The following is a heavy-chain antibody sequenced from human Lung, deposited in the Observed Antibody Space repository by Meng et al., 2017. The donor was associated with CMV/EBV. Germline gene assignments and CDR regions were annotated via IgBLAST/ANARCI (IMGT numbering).Heavy chain of an antibody. V-gene: IGHV4-4*02. Sequence: VRLQESCPGLLKPSGTLSLTCAVSGGSISSSNWWSWVRQPPGKGLEWIGEIYHSGSTNYNPSLKSRVTISVDKSKNQFSLKLSSVTAADTAVYYCASFPPPGKQWLVTDCWGQGTLVTVSS. CDR2: IYHSGST. CDR1: GGSISSSNW. CDR3: ASFPPPGKQWLVTDC. D-gene: IGHD6-19*01. J-gene: IGHJ4*02.